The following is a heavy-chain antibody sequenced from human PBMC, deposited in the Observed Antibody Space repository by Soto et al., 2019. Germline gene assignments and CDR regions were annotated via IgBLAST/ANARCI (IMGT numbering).Heavy chain of an antibody. D-gene: IGHD3-16*01. CDR2: VDPSDPYV. J-gene: IGHJ5*02. CDR3: ARPQGGTDWLDP. V-gene: IGHV5-10-1*01. Sequence: PGESLKISCKTSGYNFDNYWIIWVRQMPGKGLEWMGRVDPSDPYVNYSPSFQGHIAISIDKSINTAYLQWSSLKASDTAISYCARPQGGTDWLDPWGQGTLVTVSS. CDR1: GYNFDNYW.